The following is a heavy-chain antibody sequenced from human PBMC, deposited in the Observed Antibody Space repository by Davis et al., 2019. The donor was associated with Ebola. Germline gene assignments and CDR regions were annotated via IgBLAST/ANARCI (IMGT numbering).Heavy chain of an antibody. CDR2: INHSGST. J-gene: IGHJ5*02. CDR3: ARDLNRDGFDNWFDP. D-gene: IGHD5-24*01. CDR1: GGSFSGYY. Sequence: SETLSLTCAVYGGSFSGYYWSWIRQPPGKGLEWIGEINHSGSTNYNPSLKSRVTISVDTSKNQFSLKLSSVTAADTAVYYCARDLNRDGFDNWFDPWGQGTLVTVSS. V-gene: IGHV4-34*01.